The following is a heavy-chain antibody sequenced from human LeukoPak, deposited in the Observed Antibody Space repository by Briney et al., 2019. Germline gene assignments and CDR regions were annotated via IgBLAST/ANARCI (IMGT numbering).Heavy chain of an antibody. V-gene: IGHV3-21*01. CDR1: GFTFSSYS. J-gene: IGHJ6*03. Sequence: GGSLRLSCAASGFTFSSYSMNWVRQAPGKGLEWVSSISSSSSYIYYADSVKGRFTISRDNAKNSLYLQMNSPRAEDTAVYYCARVSGLLYYYYMDVWGKGTTVTVSS. CDR2: ISSSSSYI. CDR3: ARVSGLLYYYYMDV.